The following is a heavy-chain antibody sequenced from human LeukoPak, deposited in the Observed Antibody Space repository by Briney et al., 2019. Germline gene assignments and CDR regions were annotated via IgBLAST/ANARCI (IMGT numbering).Heavy chain of an antibody. CDR1: GFTFSSYA. CDR2: ISSSGSSI. Sequence: GGSLRLSCAASGFTFSSYAMSWIRQAPGKGLEWVSYISSSGSSIYYADSVKGRFTISRDNAKNSLYLQMNSLRAEDTAVYYCARSSTSQHGYCSGGSCYAQGYWGQGTLVTVSS. J-gene: IGHJ4*02. D-gene: IGHD2-15*01. CDR3: ARSSTSQHGYCSGGSCYAQGY. V-gene: IGHV3-11*01.